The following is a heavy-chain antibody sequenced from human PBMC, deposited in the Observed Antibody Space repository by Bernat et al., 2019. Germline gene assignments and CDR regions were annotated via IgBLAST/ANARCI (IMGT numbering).Heavy chain of an antibody. J-gene: IGHJ4*02. CDR3: ASGRGYPYYFDY. CDR1: GGSISSYY. Sequence: QVQLQESGPGLVKPSETLSLTCTVSGGSISSYYWSWIRQPPGKGLEWIGYIYYSGSTNYNPSPKSRVTISVDTSKNQFSLKLSSVTAADTAVYYCASGRGYPYYFDYWGQGTLVTVSS. D-gene: IGHD3-16*01. V-gene: IGHV4-59*08. CDR2: IYYSGST.